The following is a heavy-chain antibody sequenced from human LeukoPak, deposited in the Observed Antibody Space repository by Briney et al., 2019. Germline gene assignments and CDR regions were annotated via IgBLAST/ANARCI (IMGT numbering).Heavy chain of an antibody. CDR1: GFIFSNHW. CDR3: ARDNNLSS. J-gene: IGHJ5*02. Sequence: GGSLRLSCAASGFIFSNHWMTWVRQAPGKGLEWVASIKQDGGEKYYVDSVKGRFTISRDNAKNSLCLQMNSLRAEDTAVYFCARDNNLSSWGQGTLVTVSS. V-gene: IGHV3-7*01. CDR2: IKQDGGEK.